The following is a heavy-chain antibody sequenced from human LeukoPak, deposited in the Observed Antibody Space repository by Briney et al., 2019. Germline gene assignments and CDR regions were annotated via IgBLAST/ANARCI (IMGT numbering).Heavy chain of an antibody. D-gene: IGHD3-10*01. CDR2: MNPNSGNT. Sequence: ASVKVSCKASGYTFTSYDINWVRQAPGQGLEWMGWMNPNSGNTGYAQKFQGRVTITRNTSISTAYMELSSLRSEDTAVYYCARGSAGITMVRGVIITKGWFDPWDQGTLVTVSS. CDR3: ARGSAGITMVRGVIITKGWFDP. J-gene: IGHJ5*02. V-gene: IGHV1-8*03. CDR1: GYTFTSYD.